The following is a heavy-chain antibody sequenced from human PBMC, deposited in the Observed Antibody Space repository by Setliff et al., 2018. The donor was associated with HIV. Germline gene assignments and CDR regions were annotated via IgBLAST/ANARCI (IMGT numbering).Heavy chain of an antibody. Sequence: SETLSLTCTVSGGSFSTYYWNWIRQPAGKGLEWIGRIYTSGSTNYNPSLKSRVTISVDTSKNQSSLKLSSVTAADTAVYYCARDRLTYYFDYWGQGILVTVSS. CDR1: GGSFSTYY. J-gene: IGHJ4*02. CDR2: IYTSGST. V-gene: IGHV4-4*07. D-gene: IGHD3-22*01. CDR3: ARDRLTYYFDY.